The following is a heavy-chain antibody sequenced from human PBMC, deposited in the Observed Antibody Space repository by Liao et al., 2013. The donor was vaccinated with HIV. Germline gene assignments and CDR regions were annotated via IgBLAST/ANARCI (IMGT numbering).Heavy chain of an antibody. D-gene: IGHD3-3*01. CDR2: IYTSGST. Sequence: QVQLQESGPGLVKPSQTLSLTCSVSGGSVSSGSSYWTWIRQPAGKGLEWIGRIYTSGSTNYNPSLKSRVTISVDTSKNQFSLKLSSVTAADTAVYYCAREGYDFWSVYYYYYMDVWGKGTTVTVSS. J-gene: IGHJ6*03. V-gene: IGHV4-61*02. CDR3: AREGYDFWSVYYYYYMDV. CDR1: GGSVSSGSSY.